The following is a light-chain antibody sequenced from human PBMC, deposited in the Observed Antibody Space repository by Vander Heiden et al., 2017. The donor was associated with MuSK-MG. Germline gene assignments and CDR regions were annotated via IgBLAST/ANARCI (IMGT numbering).Light chain of an antibody. CDR1: RSNIGSNT. Sequence: QSVLTQPPSASGTPGQRVTISCSGSRSNIGSNTVNWYQQLPGTAPKLLIYSNNKRPSGVPDRFSGSKSGTSASVAISGLQAEEEADYYCAAWDDSRNGWVFGGGTKLTVL. CDR3: AAWDDSRNGWV. J-gene: IGLJ3*02. CDR2: SNN. V-gene: IGLV1-44*01.